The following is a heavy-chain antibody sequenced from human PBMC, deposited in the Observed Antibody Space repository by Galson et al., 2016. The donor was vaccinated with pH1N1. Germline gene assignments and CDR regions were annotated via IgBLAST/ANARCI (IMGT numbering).Heavy chain of an antibody. CDR3: ARDVGGEVDFAFDI. Sequence: SLRLSCAGSGFTFSDYYMSWIRRAPGKGLEWVSYLSSSGSTIYYADSVKGRFTISRDNAKNSLYLQMNSLRAEDTAVYFCARDVGGEVDFAFDIWGQGTMVTVSS. V-gene: IGHV3-11*04. D-gene: IGHD3/OR15-3a*01. CDR1: GFTFSDYY. CDR2: LSSSGSTI. J-gene: IGHJ3*02.